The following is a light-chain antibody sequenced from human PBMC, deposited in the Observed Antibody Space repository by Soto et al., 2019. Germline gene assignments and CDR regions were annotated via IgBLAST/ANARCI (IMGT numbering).Light chain of an antibody. J-gene: IGLJ2*01. CDR2: DVG. CDR1: SSDVGGYNY. Sequence: QSALTQPRSVSGSPGQSVTISYTGTSSDVGGYNYVSWYQHHPGKAPKLMIYDVGKRPSGVPDRFSGSKSDNTASLTISGLQAEDEADYYCCSYAGSYVVVGGGTKLTVL. V-gene: IGLV2-11*01. CDR3: CSYAGSYVV.